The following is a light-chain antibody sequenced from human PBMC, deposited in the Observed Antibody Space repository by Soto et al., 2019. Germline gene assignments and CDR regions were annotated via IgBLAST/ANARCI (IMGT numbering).Light chain of an antibody. CDR2: DVN. CDR1: SSDVGGYNF. J-gene: IGLJ7*01. V-gene: IGLV2-14*03. CDR3: TSFASGSTVI. Sequence: QSVLTQPASVSGSPGQSITISCTGTSSDVGGYNFVSWYHQHPGKAPKLIIYDVNNWPSGVSNRFSGSKSGNTASLTISGLQAEDEGDYYCTSFASGSTVIFGGGTQLTVL.